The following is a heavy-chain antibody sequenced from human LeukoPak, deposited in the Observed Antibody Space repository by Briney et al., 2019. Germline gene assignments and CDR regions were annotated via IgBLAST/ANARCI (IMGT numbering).Heavy chain of an antibody. J-gene: IGHJ3*02. Sequence: GGSLRLSCAASGFTFSSYAMSWVRQAPGKGLEWVSSLSRSGRITYYADSVKGRFTISRDNSKNTLYLLMHSLRAEDTAVYYCAKGPGVGYCSSTSCYLGAFDIWGQGTMVTVSS. CDR2: LSRSGRIT. CDR1: GFTFSSYA. V-gene: IGHV3-23*01. CDR3: AKGPGVGYCSSTSCYLGAFDI. D-gene: IGHD2-2*03.